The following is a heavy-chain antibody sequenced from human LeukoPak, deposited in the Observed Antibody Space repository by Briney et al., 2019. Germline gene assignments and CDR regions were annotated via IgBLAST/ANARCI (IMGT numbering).Heavy chain of an antibody. CDR1: GFTFSSYA. J-gene: IGHJ4*02. D-gene: IGHD5-18*01. CDR2: ISGSGGST. Sequence: GGSLRLSCAASGFTFSSYAMSWVRQAPGKGLEWVSAISGSGGSTYYADSMKGRFTISRDNSKNTLYLQMNSLRAEDTAVYYCAKPRGYSYGYFDYWGQGTLVTVSS. CDR3: AKPRGYSYGYFDY. V-gene: IGHV3-23*01.